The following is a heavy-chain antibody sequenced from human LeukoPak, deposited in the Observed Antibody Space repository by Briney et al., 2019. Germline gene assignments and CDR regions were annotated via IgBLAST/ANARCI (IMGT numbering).Heavy chain of an antibody. CDR1: GGTFSSYA. J-gene: IGHJ3*02. CDR2: IIPIFGTA. CDR3: ARFGRRPGAFDI. D-gene: IGHD3/OR15-3a*01. Sequence: SVKVSCKASGGTFSSYAISWVRQAPGQGLEWMGGIIPIFGTANYAQKFQGRVTITTDESTSTAYMELSSLRSEDTAVYYCARFGRRPGAFDIWGQGTMVTVSS. V-gene: IGHV1-69*05.